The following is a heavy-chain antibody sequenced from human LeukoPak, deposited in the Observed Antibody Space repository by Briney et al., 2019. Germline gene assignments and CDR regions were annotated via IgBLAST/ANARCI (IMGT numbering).Heavy chain of an antibody. CDR3: ARDWSVKWYYYGSGSYYAIQDY. Sequence: GGSLRLSCAASGFTFSSYEMNWVRQAPGKGLEWVSYISSSSSTIYYADSVKGRFTISRDNAKNSLYLQMNSLRAEDTAVYYCARDWSVKWYYYGSGSYYAIQDYWGQGTLVTVSS. CDR1: GFTFSSYE. V-gene: IGHV3-48*03. J-gene: IGHJ4*02. CDR2: ISSSSSTI. D-gene: IGHD3-10*01.